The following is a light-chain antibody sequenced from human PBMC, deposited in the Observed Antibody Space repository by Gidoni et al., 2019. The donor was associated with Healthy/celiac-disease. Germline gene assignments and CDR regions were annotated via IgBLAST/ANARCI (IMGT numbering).Light chain of an antibody. J-gene: IGKJ4*01. CDR2: DAS. CDR3: KQFNNYPLT. V-gene: IGKV1D-13*01. CDR1: QGISSS. Sequence: AIQLTQSPSSLSASVGDRVTITCRASQGISSSLAWYQQKPGKAPKLLIYDASSLERGVPSRFSGSGLGTDFTLTFGSLQPEDFATYYCKQFNNYPLTFGGGPRWRSN.